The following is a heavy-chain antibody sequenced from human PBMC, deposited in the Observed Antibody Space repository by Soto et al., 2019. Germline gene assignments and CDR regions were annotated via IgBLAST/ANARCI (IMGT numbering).Heavy chain of an antibody. CDR3: ARGREEWLVPFDY. CDR1: GGSISSGDYY. V-gene: IGHV4-30-4*01. CDR2: IYYSGST. Sequence: PSETLSLTCTVSGGSISSGDYYWSWIRQPPGKGLEWIGYIYYSGSTYYNPSLKSRVTISVDTSKNQFSLKLSSVTAADTAVYYCARGREEWLVPFDYWGQGTLVTVSS. D-gene: IGHD6-19*01. J-gene: IGHJ4*02.